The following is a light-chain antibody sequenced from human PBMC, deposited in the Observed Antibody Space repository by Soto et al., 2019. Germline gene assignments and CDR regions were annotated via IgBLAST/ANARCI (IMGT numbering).Light chain of an antibody. CDR3: SSYTSSSTYGV. CDR1: SSDVGGYSY. V-gene: IGLV2-14*01. J-gene: IGLJ2*01. CDR2: DVS. Sequence: QSALTQPASVSGSPGQSITISCTGTSSDVGGYSYVSWYQQHPGKAPKLMIYDVSNRPSGVSNRFSGSKSGNTASLTISGLQAEDEADYYCSSYTSSSTYGVFGGGTKLTVL.